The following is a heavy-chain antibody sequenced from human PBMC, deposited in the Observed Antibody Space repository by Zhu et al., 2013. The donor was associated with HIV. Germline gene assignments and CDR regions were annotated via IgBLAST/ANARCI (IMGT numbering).Heavy chain of an antibody. V-gene: IGHV1-18*04. CDR3: GRRQYRGTSSGGWFDP. Sequence: VHLVQSRGEVKKPGASVKVSCKASGYAFLNHDVTWVRWSPGQGLEWMAWINVHDDTTKFAERFQGRISLTADTSTATVYLELRSLTSDDTGIYFCGRRQYRGTSSGGWFDPWGQGSLIIVSS. D-gene: IGHD3-10*01. CDR2: INVHDDTT. CDR1: GYAFLNHD. J-gene: IGHJ5*02.